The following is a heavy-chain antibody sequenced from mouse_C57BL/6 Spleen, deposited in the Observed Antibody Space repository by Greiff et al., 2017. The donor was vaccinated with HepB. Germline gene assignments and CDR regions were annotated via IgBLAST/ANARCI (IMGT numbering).Heavy chain of an antibody. Sequence: VQLQQSGTVLARPGASVKMSCKTSGYTFTSYWMHWVKQRPGQGLEWIGAIYPGNSDTSYNQKFKGKAKLTAVTSASTAYMELSSLTNEDSAVYYCTRGEWLLYYFDYWGQGTTLTVSS. V-gene: IGHV1-5*01. J-gene: IGHJ2*01. D-gene: IGHD2-3*01. CDR3: TRGEWLLYYFDY. CDR2: IYPGNSDT. CDR1: GYTFTSYW.